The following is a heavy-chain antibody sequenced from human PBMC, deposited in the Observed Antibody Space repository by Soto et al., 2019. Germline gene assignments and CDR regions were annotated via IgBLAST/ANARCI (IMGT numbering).Heavy chain of an antibody. Sequence: QVQLVQSGAEVKKPGSSVKVSCKASGGTFSSYAISWVRQAPGQGLEWMGGIIPIFGTANYAQKFQGRVTITADESTSKAYMELSSLRSEDTAVYYCARGITMVRGVTAFDLWGRGTLVTVSS. CDR2: IIPIFGTA. CDR3: ARGITMVRGVTAFDL. J-gene: IGHJ2*01. V-gene: IGHV1-69*01. D-gene: IGHD3-10*01. CDR1: GGTFSSYA.